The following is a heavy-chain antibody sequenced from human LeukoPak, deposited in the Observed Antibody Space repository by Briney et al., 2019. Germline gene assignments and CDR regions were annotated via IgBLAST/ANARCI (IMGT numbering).Heavy chain of an antibody. CDR3: ARIPKKNWNGPRYFDY. V-gene: IGHV4-34*01. Sequence: SETLSLTCAVYGGSLSNYYWSWIRQPPGKGLEWIGEINHSGSTNYNPSLKSRVTISVDTSKNQFSLKLSSVTAADTAVYYCARIPKKNWNGPRYFDYWGQGTLVTVSS. CDR2: INHSGST. D-gene: IGHD1-1*01. CDR1: GGSLSNYY. J-gene: IGHJ4*02.